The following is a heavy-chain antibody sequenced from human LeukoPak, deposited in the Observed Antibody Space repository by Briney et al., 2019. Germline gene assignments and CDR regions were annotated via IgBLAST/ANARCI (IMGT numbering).Heavy chain of an antibody. V-gene: IGHV4-59*08. CDR2: IYYSGST. CDR1: GGSISSYY. D-gene: IGHD6-19*01. CDR3: ARHSVDAFDI. J-gene: IGHJ3*02. Sequence: GSLRLSCAASGGSISSYYWSWIRQPPGKGLEWIGYIYYSGSTNYNPSLKSRVTISVDTSKNQFSLKLSSVTAADTAVYYCARHSVDAFDIWGQGTMVTVSS.